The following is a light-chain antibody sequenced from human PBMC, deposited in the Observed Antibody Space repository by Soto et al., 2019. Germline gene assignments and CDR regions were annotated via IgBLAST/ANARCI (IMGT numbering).Light chain of an antibody. V-gene: IGKV3-20*01. J-gene: IGKJ4*01. CDR3: QQYDVSPAT. Sequence: EIVLTQSPVILSLSPWDGATLSCRASQSVSSNYLAWYQQNPGQAPRLLIYGTSTRASGIPDRFSGSGSGTDFTLHITRLEPEDFSVYFCQQYDVSPATFGGGTKVDIK. CDR1: QSVSSNY. CDR2: GTS.